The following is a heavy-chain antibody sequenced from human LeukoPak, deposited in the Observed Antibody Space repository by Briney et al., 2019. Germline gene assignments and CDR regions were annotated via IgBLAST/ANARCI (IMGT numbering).Heavy chain of an antibody. D-gene: IGHD6-19*01. Sequence: SQTLSLTFAVSGDSVSINSAAWNWLRQSPSRGIEWLGRTYYRSKRYKYYAVTGKSPITIKPKTTKNPFSLQLNSVTPEDTAVYYCARETGYSSGWASYYYYYYMDVWGKGTTVTISS. CDR1: GDSVSINSAA. CDR2: TYYRSKRYK. V-gene: IGHV6-1*01. J-gene: IGHJ6*03. CDR3: ARETGYSSGWASYYYYYYMDV.